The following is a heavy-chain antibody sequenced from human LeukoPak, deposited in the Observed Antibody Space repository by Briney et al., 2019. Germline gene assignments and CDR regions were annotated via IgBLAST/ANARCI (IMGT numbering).Heavy chain of an antibody. J-gene: IGHJ6*04. Sequence: SETLSLTCTVSGGSISSYYWSWIRQPPGKGLEWIGYIYYSGSTNYNPSLKSRVTISVDTSKNQFSLKLSSVTAADTAVYDCARDAGYYGSRSLYVWGKGATVTVSS. CDR3: ARDAGYYGSRSLYV. CDR2: IYYSGST. CDR1: GGSISSYY. D-gene: IGHD3-10*01. V-gene: IGHV4-59*01.